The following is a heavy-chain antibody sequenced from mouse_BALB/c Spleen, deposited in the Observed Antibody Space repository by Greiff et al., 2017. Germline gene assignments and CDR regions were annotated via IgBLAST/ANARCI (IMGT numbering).Heavy chain of an antibody. V-gene: IGHV5-12-2*01. D-gene: IGHD2-2*01. CDR2: ISNGGGST. CDR3: ARQGGIYYGYDGGFDY. Sequence: EVKLMETGGGLVQPGGSLKLSCAASGFTFSSYTMSWVRQTPEKRLEWVAYISNGGGSTYYPDTVKGRFTISRDNAKNTLYLQMSSLKSEDTAMYYCARQGGIYYGYDGGFDYWGQGTTLTVSS. CDR1: GFTFSSYT. J-gene: IGHJ2*01.